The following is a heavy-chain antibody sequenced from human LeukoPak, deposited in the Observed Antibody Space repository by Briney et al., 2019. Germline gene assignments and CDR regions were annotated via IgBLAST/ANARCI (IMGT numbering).Heavy chain of an antibody. J-gene: IGHJ4*02. Sequence: PGGSLRLSCAASGFTFSNAWMSWVRQAPGKGLEWVGRIKSKTDGGTTDYAAPVKGRFTISRDDSKNTLYLQMNSLKTEDTAVYYCARDGSVAGHFDYWGQGTLVTVSS. CDR1: GFTFSNAW. CDR3: ARDGSVAGHFDY. CDR2: IKSKTDGGTT. D-gene: IGHD6-19*01. V-gene: IGHV3-15*01.